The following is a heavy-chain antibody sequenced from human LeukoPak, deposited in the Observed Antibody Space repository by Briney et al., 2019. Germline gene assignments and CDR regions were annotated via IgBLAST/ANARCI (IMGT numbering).Heavy chain of an antibody. V-gene: IGHV3-30*02. CDR3: AKDRLTTVATGVYFDY. D-gene: IGHD4-11*01. J-gene: IGHJ4*02. CDR1: GFTFSSYG. CDR2: IRYDGSNK. Sequence: GGSLRLSCAASGFTFSSYGMHWVRQAPGKGPEWVTFIRYDGSNKNYADSVKGRFTISRDNSKNTLYLQVNSLRAEDTAVYYCAKDRLTTVATGVYFDYWGQGTLVTVSS.